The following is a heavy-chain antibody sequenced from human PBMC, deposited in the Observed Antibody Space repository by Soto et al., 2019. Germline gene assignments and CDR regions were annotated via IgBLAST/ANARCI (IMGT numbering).Heavy chain of an antibody. CDR3: AGQKGYCSGGSCSHWFDP. CDR1: GGSISSYY. J-gene: IGHJ5*02. CDR2: IYYSGST. V-gene: IGHV4-59*01. D-gene: IGHD2-15*01. Sequence: QVQLQESGPGLVKPSETLSLTCTVSGGSISSYYWSWIRQPPGKGLEWIGYIYYSGSTNYNPSLKCRVTISVDTSKNQFSLKLSSVTAADTAVYYCAGQKGYCSGGSCSHWFDPWGQGTLVTVSS.